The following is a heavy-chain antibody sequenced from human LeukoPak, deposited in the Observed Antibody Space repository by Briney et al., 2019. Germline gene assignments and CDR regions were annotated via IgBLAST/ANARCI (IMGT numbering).Heavy chain of an antibody. CDR2: INPNSGGT. J-gene: IGHJ4*02. D-gene: IGHD2-15*01. Sequence: ASVKVSCKASGYTFTSYDINWVRQAIGQGLEWMGWINPNSGGTNYAQKFQGRVTMTRDTSISTAYMELSRLRSDDTAVYYCARARAQPCSGGSCYSFTFDYWGQGTLVTVSS. CDR3: ARARAQPCSGGSCYSFTFDY. CDR1: GYTFTSYD. V-gene: IGHV1-2*02.